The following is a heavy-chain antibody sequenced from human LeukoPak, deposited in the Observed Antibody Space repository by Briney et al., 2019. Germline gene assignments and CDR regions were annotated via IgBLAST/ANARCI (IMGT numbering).Heavy chain of an antibody. CDR3: VKDLDFRADC. D-gene: IGHD2/OR15-2a*01. Sequence: PGGSLRLSCAASGFTFSSYLMHWVRQTPGRGLVGVACINTDGTIIDYADSVQGRFTISRDNAKNTLYLQMNSLRAEDTALYYCVKDLDFRADCWGQGTLVTVSS. CDR2: INTDGTII. V-gene: IGHV3-74*01. CDR1: GFTFSSYL. J-gene: IGHJ4*02.